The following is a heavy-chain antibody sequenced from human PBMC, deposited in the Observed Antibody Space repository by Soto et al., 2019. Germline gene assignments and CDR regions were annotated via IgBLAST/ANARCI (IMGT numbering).Heavy chain of an antibody. J-gene: IGHJ5*02. CDR2: INGCNGNT. CDR3: ARADGAGFVGP. Sequence: QVQLVQSGAEEKKPGASVKVSCKASGYTFTSYAMHCVRQAPGQRLEWMGWINGCNGNTKYSQKFQGRVTITTYTSASTAYMELSSLTSEDTAVYYCARADGAGFVGPWGQGTLVTVSS. D-gene: IGHD1-26*01. V-gene: IGHV1-3*05. CDR1: GYTFTSYA.